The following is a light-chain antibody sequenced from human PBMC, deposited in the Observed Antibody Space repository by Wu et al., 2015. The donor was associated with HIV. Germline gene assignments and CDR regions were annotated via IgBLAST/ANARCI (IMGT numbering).Light chain of an antibody. J-gene: IGKJ1*01. CDR2: QSS. CDR3: QQYNMYPWT. Sequence: AWYQQRPGQAPKLLIFQSSSLENGIPSRFSGSGSERQFTLTINGLQSDDFATYYCQQYNMYPWTFGQGTKIDIK. V-gene: IGKV1-5*03.